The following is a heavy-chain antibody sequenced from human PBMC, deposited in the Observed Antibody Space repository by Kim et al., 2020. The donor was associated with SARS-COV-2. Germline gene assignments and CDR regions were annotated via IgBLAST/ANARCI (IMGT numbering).Heavy chain of an antibody. CDR1: GGSFSGYY. Sequence: SETLSLTCAVYGGSFSGYYWSWIRQPPGKGLEWIGEINHSGSTNYNPSLKSRVTISVDTSKNQFSLKLSSVTAADTAVYYCARERVVRGFSNVYYYGMDVWGQGTTVTVSS. CDR3: ARERVVRGFSNVYYYGMDV. J-gene: IGHJ6*02. V-gene: IGHV4-34*01. CDR2: INHSGST. D-gene: IGHD3-10*01.